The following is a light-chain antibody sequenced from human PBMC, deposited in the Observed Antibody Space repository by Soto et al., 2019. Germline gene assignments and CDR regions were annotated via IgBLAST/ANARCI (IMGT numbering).Light chain of an antibody. CDR2: DAS. CDR3: QEYKSYSWT. V-gene: IGKV1-5*01. CDR1: QSISSW. J-gene: IGKJ1*01. Sequence: DIQMTQSPSTLSASVGDRVTITCRASQSISSWLAWYQQKPGKAPQRLIYDASSLESGVPPRVSGSGSWTEFTLTIDSLQPDDFATYYCQEYKSYSWTFGQGTKVEV.